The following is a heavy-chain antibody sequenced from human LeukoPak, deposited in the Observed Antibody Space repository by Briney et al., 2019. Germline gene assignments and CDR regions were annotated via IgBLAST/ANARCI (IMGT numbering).Heavy chain of an antibody. D-gene: IGHD3-22*01. J-gene: IGHJ3*02. CDR3: AITHYYDSSGLLNAFDI. V-gene: IGHV1-46*01. Sequence: ASVKVSCKASGYTFTSYGISWVRQAPGQGLEWMGIINPSGGSTSYAQKFQGRVTMTRDMSTSTVYMELSSLRSDDTAVYYCAITHYYDSSGLLNAFDIWGQGTMVTVSS. CDR2: INPSGGST. CDR1: GYTFTSYG.